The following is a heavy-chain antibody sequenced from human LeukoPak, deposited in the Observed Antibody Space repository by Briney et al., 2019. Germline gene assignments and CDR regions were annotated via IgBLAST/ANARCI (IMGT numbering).Heavy chain of an antibody. CDR1: GGSISSYY. D-gene: IGHD2-21*02. CDR2: IYYSGST. Sequence: PSETLSLTCTVSGGSISSYYLSWIRQPPGKGLEWIGYIYYSGSTDYNPSLKSPVTISVDTSKNQFSLKLSSVTAADTAVYYCARARGGVVSATRRYFDYWGQGTLVTVSS. CDR3: ARARGGVVSATRRYFDY. V-gene: IGHV4-59*08. J-gene: IGHJ4*02.